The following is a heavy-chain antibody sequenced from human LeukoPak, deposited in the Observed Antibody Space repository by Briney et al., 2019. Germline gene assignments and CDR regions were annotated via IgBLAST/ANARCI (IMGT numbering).Heavy chain of an antibody. Sequence: GGSLRLSCAASGFTFSDYWMSWVRQAPGKGLEWVAKIKQDGSEKYYVDSVKGRFTISRDNAKDSLYLQMNSLRAEDTAVYYCARESSTSSLDYWGQGTLVTVSS. CDR2: IKQDGSEK. D-gene: IGHD2-2*01. CDR3: ARESSTSSLDY. V-gene: IGHV3-7*03. CDR1: GFTFSDYW. J-gene: IGHJ4*02.